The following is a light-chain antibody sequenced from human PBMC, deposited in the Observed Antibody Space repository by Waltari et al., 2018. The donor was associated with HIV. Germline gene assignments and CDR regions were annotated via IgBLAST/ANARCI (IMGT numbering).Light chain of an antibody. V-gene: IGLV2-14*01. J-gene: IGLJ3*02. Sequence: QSALTQPASMSGSPGQSITISCTVHSSDVNDYNYVSCYQHHPDKSPNVSIYEFTRRPSWVSNRFSGSKSGNTASLTISGLLPEDEAEYFCVSYISSSTPEFGGGTKPTVL. CDR2: EFT. CDR1: SSDVNDYNY. CDR3: VSYISSSTPE.